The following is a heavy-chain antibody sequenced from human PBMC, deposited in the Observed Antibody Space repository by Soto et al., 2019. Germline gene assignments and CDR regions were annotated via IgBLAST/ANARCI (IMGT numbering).Heavy chain of an antibody. D-gene: IGHD6-19*01. CDR1: GFTLSSYA. Sequence: GGSLRLSCAASGFTLSSYAMHWVRQAPGKGLEWVAVISYDGSNKYYADSVKGRFTISRDNSKNTLYLQMNSLRAEDTAVYYCASLPHSLGSGWFGDAFDIWGQGTMVTVSS. CDR2: ISYDGSNK. J-gene: IGHJ3*02. CDR3: ASLPHSLGSGWFGDAFDI. V-gene: IGHV3-30-3*01.